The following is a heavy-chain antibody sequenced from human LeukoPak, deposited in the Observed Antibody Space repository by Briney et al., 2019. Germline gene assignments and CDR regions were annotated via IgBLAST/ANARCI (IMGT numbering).Heavy chain of an antibody. Sequence: PSETLSLTCTVSGGSISSSSYYWGWIRQPPGKGLEWIGSIYYSGSTYYNPSLKSRVTISVDTSKNQFSLKLSSVTAADTAVYYCARDGRLLVRGVIVPLATFDYWGQGTLVTVSS. D-gene: IGHD3-10*01. CDR2: IYYSGST. CDR3: ARDGRLLVRGVIVPLATFDY. CDR1: GGSISSSSYY. V-gene: IGHV4-39*07. J-gene: IGHJ4*02.